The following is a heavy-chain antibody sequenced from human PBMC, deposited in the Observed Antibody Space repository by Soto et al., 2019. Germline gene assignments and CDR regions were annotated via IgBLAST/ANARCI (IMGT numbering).Heavy chain of an antibody. Sequence: GASVKVSCKASGGTFSSYAISWVRQAPGQGLEWMGGIIPIFGTANYAQKFQGRVTITADESTSTAYMELSSLRSEDTAVYYCAAPIDRGRNKEWLRHYLGGMDVWGQGTTVTVSS. CDR1: GGTFSSYA. J-gene: IGHJ6*02. CDR2: IIPIFGTA. D-gene: IGHD5-12*01. V-gene: IGHV1-69*13. CDR3: AAPIDRGRNKEWLRHYLGGMDV.